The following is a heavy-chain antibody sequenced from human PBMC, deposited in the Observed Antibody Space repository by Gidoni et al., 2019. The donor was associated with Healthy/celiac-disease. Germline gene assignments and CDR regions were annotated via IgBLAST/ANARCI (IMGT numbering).Heavy chain of an antibody. J-gene: IGHJ4*02. V-gene: IGHV3-21*01. CDR2: ISSSSSYI. Sequence: EVQLVESGGGLVKPGGSLRLSCAASGFTLGAYGRNWARQAPGKGLEWVSSISSSSSYIYYADSVKGRFTISRDNAKNSLYLQMNSLRAEDTAVYYCARETGIAVAGTICHYFDYWGQGTLVTVSS. CDR1: GFTLGAYG. CDR3: ARETGIAVAGTICHYFDY. D-gene: IGHD6-19*01.